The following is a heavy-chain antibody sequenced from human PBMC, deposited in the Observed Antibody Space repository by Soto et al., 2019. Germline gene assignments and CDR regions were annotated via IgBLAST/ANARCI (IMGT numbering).Heavy chain of an antibody. CDR2: IGTLGDT. D-gene: IGHD3-10*01. CDR3: ERGFRHGSGSDRPGPIDGLDI. CDR1: GFIFRIYD. Sequence: GGSLRLSCAASGFIFRIYDMHWVRQVTGKGLEWVAAIGTLGDTYYPGSVKGRFTISRDSARNSLYLQMNSLGAGDSAMYYCERGFRHGSGSDRPGPIDGLDIWGQGTVVTVSS. V-gene: IGHV3-13*01. J-gene: IGHJ3*02.